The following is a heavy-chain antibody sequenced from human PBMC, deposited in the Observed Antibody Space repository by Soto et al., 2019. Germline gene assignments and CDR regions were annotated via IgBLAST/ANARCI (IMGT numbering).Heavy chain of an antibody. J-gene: IGHJ5*02. V-gene: IGHV1-69*13. CDR2: IIPIFGTA. Sequence: SVKVSCKASGGTFSSYAISWVRQAPGQGLEWMGGIIPIFGTANYAQKFQGRVTITADESTSTAYMELSSLRSEDTAVYYCASPGTRLRHWFDPWGQGTLVTVSS. CDR1: GGTFSSYA. CDR3: ASPGTRLRHWFDP. D-gene: IGHD4-17*01.